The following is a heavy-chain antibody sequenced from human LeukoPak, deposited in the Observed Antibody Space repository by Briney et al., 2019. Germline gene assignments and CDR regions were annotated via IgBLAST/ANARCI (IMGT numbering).Heavy chain of an antibody. CDR3: SSSGVEEWQGLHF. CDR1: GYTFTSYY. V-gene: IGHV1-46*03. Sequence: ASVKVSCKASGYTFTSYYIHWVRQAPGQGLEWMGIINPTGDSTTYAQKFQGRVTMTEDTSTDTAYMELNSLSSEDTAVYYCSSSGVEEWQGLHFWGQGTLVTVSS. D-gene: IGHD3-3*01. J-gene: IGHJ4*02. CDR2: INPTGDST.